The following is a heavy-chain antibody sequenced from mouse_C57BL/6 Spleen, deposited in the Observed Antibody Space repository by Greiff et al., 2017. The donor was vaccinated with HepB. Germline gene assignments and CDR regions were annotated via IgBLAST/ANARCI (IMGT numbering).Heavy chain of an antibody. CDR3: ARERGTGY. J-gene: IGHJ2*01. V-gene: IGHV1-50*01. CDR1: GYTFTSYW. D-gene: IGHD3-3*01. CDR2: IDPSDSYT. Sequence: VQLQQPGAELVKPGASVKLSCKASGYTFTSYWMQWVKQRPGQGLEWIGEIDPSDSYTNYNQKFKGKATLTVDTSSSTAYMQLSSLTSEDSAVYYCARERGTGYWGQGTTLTVSS.